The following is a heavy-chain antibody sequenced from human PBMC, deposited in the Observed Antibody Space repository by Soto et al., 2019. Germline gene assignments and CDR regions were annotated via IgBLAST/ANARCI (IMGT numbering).Heavy chain of an antibody. Sequence: PPETLSLTCILSARSISGSYCSWIRQSPRKGREWLGYAYYSGSTKYRPSLRSRVSISVATSKNEFSLRLSSVTAADTAVYFCARSVAVPGAHIDYWGQGTQVTVSS. CDR2: AYYSGST. V-gene: IGHV4-59*01. J-gene: IGHJ4*02. CDR3: ARSVAVPGAHIDY. CDR1: ARSISGSY. D-gene: IGHD6-19*01.